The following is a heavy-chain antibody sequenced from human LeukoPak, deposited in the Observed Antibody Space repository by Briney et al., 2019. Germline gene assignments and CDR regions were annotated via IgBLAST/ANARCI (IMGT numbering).Heavy chain of an antibody. J-gene: IGHJ5*02. CDR1: GFIFSDYY. D-gene: IGHD4-11*01. Sequence: GGSLRLSCAASGFIFSDYYMSWMRQAPGKGLEWLSYIDGSSSRTNNADAVKCRFTISRDNVKNSLYLQMNSLRAEDTAVYFCARRGTDYCTPSSCHPNWFAPWGQGTQVTVSS. CDR3: ARRGTDYCTPSSCHPNWFAP. CDR2: IDGSSSRT. V-gene: IGHV3-11*03.